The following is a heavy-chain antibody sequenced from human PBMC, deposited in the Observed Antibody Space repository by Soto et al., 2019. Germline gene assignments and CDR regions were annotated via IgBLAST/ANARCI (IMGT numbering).Heavy chain of an antibody. CDR2: IIPIFGTA. D-gene: IGHD2-15*01. Sequence: QVPLVQSGAEVKKPGSSVKVSCKASGGTFSSYAISWVRQAPGQGLEWMGGIIPIFGTANYAQKFQGRVTITADESTSTAYMELSSLRSEDTAVYYCARDEGYCSGGSCYGAFDIWGQGTMVTVSS. CDR3: ARDEGYCSGGSCYGAFDI. J-gene: IGHJ3*02. CDR1: GGTFSSYA. V-gene: IGHV1-69*01.